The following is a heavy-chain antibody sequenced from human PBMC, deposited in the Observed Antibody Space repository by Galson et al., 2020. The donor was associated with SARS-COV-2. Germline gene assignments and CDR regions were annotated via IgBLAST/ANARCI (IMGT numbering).Heavy chain of an antibody. J-gene: IGHJ6*02. CDR3: ARGEFLECYDYGMDV. CDR1: GASIRSGRYH. Sequence: SETLSLTCTVSGASIRSGRYHWSWIRQPAGKGLESIGRIYTSGNTNYNPSLKSRVTISLDTSKNQFSLRLRSVTAADTAVYYCARGEFLECYDYGMDVWGQGTTVTVSS. CDR2: IYTSGNT. D-gene: IGHD3-3*01. V-gene: IGHV4-61*02.